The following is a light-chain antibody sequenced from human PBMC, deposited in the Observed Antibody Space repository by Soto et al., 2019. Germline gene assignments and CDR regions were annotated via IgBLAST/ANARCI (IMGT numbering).Light chain of an antibody. CDR2: LNSDGSH. J-gene: IGLJ3*02. CDR3: QTLGTGFQV. V-gene: IGLV4-69*01. CDR1: SENSNYV. Sequence: QLVLTQSPSASASLGASGKLTCTLSSENSNYVIAWHQQQPEKGPRYLMKLNSDGSHTKGDGIPDRFSGSSSGAERYLTISSLQSEDEADYYCQTLGTGFQVFGGGTKLTVL.